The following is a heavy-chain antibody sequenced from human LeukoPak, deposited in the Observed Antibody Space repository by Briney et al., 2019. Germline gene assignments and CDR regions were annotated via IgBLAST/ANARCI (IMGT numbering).Heavy chain of an antibody. J-gene: IGHJ4*02. V-gene: IGHV3-9*01. D-gene: IGHD2-2*01. CDR2: ISWNSGSI. Sequence: GRSLRLSCAASGFTFDDYAMHWVRQAPGKGLEWVSGISWNSGSIGYADSVKGRFTISRDNAKNSLYLQMNSLRAEDTALYYCAKSPDVVVVPAAMHYWGQGTLVTVSS. CDR3: AKSPDVVVVPAAMHY. CDR1: GFTFDDYA.